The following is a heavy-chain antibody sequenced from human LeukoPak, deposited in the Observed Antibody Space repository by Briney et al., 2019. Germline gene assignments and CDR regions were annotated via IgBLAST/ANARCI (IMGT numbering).Heavy chain of an antibody. CDR1: GGSISSYY. J-gene: IGHJ4*02. CDR2: IYYSGST. CDR3: ARVAGYMIEDYFDY. D-gene: IGHD3-22*01. V-gene: IGHV4-59*12. Sequence: SETLSLTCTVSGGSISSYYWSWIRQPPGKGLEWIGYIYYSGSTNYNPSLKSRVTISVDTSKNQFSLKLSSVTAADTAVYYCARVAGYMIEDYFDYWGQGALVTVSS.